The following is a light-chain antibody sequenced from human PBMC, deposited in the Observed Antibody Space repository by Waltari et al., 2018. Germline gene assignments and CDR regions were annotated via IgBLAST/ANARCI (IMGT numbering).Light chain of an antibody. CDR3: CSYTATNYDV. CDR2: DVS. CDR1: SSDVGAYNF. Sequence: QSALTQPASVSGSPGQSITISCTGTSSDVGAYNFVSWYQQHPGKAPKLVIYDVSARPSGVSDRFSGSKSGNTASLVISGLQPEDEADYYCCSYTATNYDVFGAGTQVTVL. V-gene: IGLV2-14*03. J-gene: IGLJ1*01.